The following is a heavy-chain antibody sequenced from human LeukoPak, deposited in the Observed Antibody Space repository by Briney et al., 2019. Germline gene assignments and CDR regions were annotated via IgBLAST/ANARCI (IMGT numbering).Heavy chain of an antibody. D-gene: IGHD1-1*01. CDR3: ARQPGTTYNWFDP. J-gene: IGHJ5*02. Sequence: GASVKVSCKASGGTFSSYAISWVRQAPGQGLEWMGGIIPIFGTANYAQKFQGRVTITTDESTSTAYMELSSLRSEDTAVYYCARQPGTTYNWFDPWGQGTLVTVSS. CDR2: IIPIFGTA. V-gene: IGHV1-69*05. CDR1: GGTFSSYA.